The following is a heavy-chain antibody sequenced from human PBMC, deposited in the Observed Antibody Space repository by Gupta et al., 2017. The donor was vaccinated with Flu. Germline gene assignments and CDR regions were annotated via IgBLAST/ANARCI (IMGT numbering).Heavy chain of an antibody. CDR3: AKTGTTGYF. CDR1: RFVFGSYG. V-gene: IGHV3-30*18. J-gene: IGHJ4*03. Sequence: GRSLTLSCAASRFVFGSYGMNWVRQAPGKGLEWVAMISYDGDKTSYVDSVKGRFTVSRDNSRDTLSLQMNSLTDDDPAVYYCAKTGTTGYF. CDR2: ISYDGDKT. D-gene: IGHD1-7*01.